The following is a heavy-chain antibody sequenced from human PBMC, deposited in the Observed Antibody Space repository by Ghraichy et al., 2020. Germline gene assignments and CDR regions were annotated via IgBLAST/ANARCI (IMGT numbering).Heavy chain of an antibody. V-gene: IGHV3-21*01. J-gene: IGHJ6*03. CDR3: ARSPPPFLGGSNYYYMDV. Sequence: GGSLRLSCAASGFTFSSYSMNWVRQAPGKGLEWVSSISSSSSYIYYADSVKGRFTISRDNAKNSLYLQMNSLRAEDTAVYYCARSPPPFLGGSNYYYMDVWGKGTTVTVSS. CDR1: GFTFSSYS. CDR2: ISSSSSYI. D-gene: IGHD3-16*01.